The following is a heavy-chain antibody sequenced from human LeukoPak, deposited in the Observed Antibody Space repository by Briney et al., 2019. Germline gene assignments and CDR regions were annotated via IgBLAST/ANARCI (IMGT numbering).Heavy chain of an antibody. CDR3: ARGRGTGSPIGPRYFDL. D-gene: IGHD3-10*01. V-gene: IGHV5-51*01. J-gene: IGHJ2*01. CDR1: GYSFTRYW. CDR2: IYPGDSDT. Sequence: GESLKISCKGSGYSFTRYWIGWVRQMPGKGLEWMGIIYPGDSDTRYSPSFQGQVTISADKSISTAFLRWTSLKASDTAIYYCARGRGTGSPIGPRYFDLWGRGTLVTVSS.